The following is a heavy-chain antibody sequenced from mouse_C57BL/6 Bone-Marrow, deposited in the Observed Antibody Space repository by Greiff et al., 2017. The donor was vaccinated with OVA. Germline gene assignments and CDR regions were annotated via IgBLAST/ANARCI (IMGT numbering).Heavy chain of an antibody. V-gene: IGHV1-54*01. CDR1: GYAFTNYL. CDR2: INPGSGGT. D-gene: IGHD2-4*01. CDR3: ARSGGLPFAY. Sequence: VQLQQSGAELVRPGTSVKVSCKASGYAFTNYLIEWVKQRPGQGLEWIGVINPGSGGTNYNEKFKGKATLTADKSSSTAYMQLSSLTSEDSAVYLCARSGGLPFAYWGQGTLVTVSA. J-gene: IGHJ3*01.